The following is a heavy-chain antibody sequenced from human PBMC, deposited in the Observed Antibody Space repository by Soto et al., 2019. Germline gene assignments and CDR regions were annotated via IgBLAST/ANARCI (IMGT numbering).Heavy chain of an antibody. CDR3: ARHNGPLYVGYYYDMDV. D-gene: IGHD3-16*01. Sequence: SVTLSLICTLSGLSISSSSYYWVWISEPPGEGLEWIGSIYYSGYTYYNPSLKSRVTISVDTSKNQFSLKLSSVTAADTAVYYCARHNGPLYVGYYYDMDVWGQGTTVT. V-gene: IGHV4-39*01. J-gene: IGHJ6*02. CDR1: GLSISSSSYY. CDR2: IYYSGYT.